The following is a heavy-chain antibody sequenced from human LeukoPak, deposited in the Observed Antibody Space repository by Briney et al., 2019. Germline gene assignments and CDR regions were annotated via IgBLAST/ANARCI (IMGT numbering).Heavy chain of an antibody. CDR1: GFTFSSYA. J-gene: IGHJ5*02. Sequence: GGSLRLSCAASGFTFSSYAMSWVRQAPGKGLEWVSAISGSGGSTYYADSVKGRFTISRDNSKNTLYLQMNGLRAEDTAVYYCAKPLPMTIFGAMRSWGQGTLVTVSS. CDR2: ISGSGGST. D-gene: IGHD3-3*01. V-gene: IGHV3-23*01. CDR3: AKPLPMTIFGAMRS.